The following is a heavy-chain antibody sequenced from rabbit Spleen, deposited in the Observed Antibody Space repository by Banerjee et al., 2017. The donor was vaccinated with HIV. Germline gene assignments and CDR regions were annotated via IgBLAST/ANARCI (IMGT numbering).Heavy chain of an antibody. CDR3: ARLGHGDYPYAYGLKL. CDR1: GVSLNDKDV. CDR2: INAITGKA. J-gene: IGHJ4*01. Sequence: QEQLEESGGGLVKPEGSLTLTCKASGVSLNDKDVMCWVRQAPGKGLEWIACINAITGKAVYASWAKGRFTFSKTSSTTVTLQMTSLTAADTTTYFCARLGHGDYPYAYGLKLWGPGTLVTVS. D-gene: IGHD2-1*01. V-gene: IGHV1S45*01.